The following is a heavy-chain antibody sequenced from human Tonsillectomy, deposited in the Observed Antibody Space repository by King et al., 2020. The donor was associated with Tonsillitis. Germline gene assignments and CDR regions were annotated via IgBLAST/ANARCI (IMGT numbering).Heavy chain of an antibody. Sequence: VQLVESGGGLVQPGRSLRLSCAASGFTFDDYAMHWVRQAPGKGLEWVSGISWNSGSIGYADSVKGRFTISRDNAKNSLYLQMNSLRAEDTALYYCAKGLDSSGYYYYFDYWGQGTLVTVSS. CDR1: GFTFDDYA. D-gene: IGHD3-22*01. CDR3: AKGLDSSGYYYYFDY. V-gene: IGHV3-9*01. CDR2: ISWNSGSI. J-gene: IGHJ4*02.